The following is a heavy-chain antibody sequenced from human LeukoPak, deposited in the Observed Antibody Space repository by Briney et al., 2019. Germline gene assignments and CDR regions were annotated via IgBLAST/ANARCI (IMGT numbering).Heavy chain of an antibody. J-gene: IGHJ4*01. CDR1: GYSFTPYW. V-gene: IGHV5-51*01. D-gene: IGHD1-26*01. CDR2: IYPGDSDT. CDR3: ARREIVGVSFYY. Sequence: GESLKISCKGSGYSFTPYWIAWVRQMPGKGLECVGIIYPGDSDTRYSPSFQGQVTISADKSISTAYLQWSSLKTSDTAMYYCARREIVGVSFYYWSHVTLVTVSS.